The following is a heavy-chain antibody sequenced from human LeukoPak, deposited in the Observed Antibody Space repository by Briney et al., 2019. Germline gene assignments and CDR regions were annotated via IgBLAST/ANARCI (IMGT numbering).Heavy chain of an antibody. CDR2: ISSSGSTI. J-gene: IGHJ6*02. Sequence: GGSLRLSCAASGFTFSDYYMSWIRQAPGKGLEWVSYISSSGSTIYYADSVKGRFTISRDNAKNSLYLQMNSLRAEDTAVYYCARAKRPLQSYSHYGIDVWGQGTTVTVSS. D-gene: IGHD4-11*01. CDR1: GFTFSDYY. CDR3: ARAKRPLQSYSHYGIDV. V-gene: IGHV3-11*01.